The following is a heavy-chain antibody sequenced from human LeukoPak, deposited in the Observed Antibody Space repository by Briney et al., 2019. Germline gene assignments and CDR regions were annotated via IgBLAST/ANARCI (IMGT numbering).Heavy chain of an antibody. CDR2: ISSSSSYI. CDR1: GFTFSSYS. J-gene: IGHJ4*02. D-gene: IGHD3-3*01. CDR3: AREPSQYDFWSGYYTEGVSSGYFDY. Sequence: PGGSLRLSCAASGFTFSSYSMNWVRQAPGKGLEWVSSISSSSSYIYYADSVKGRFTISRDNAKNSLYLQMNSLRAEDTAVYYCAREPSQYDFWSGYYTEGVSSGYFDYWGQGTLVTVSS. V-gene: IGHV3-21*01.